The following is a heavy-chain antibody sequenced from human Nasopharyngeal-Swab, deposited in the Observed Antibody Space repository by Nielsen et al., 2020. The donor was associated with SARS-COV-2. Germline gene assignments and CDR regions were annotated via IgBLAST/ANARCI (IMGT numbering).Heavy chain of an antibody. J-gene: IGHJ4*02. D-gene: IGHD3-3*01. CDR2: FNHSGST. V-gene: IGHV4-34*01. CDR3: ARANYDFWSGYSRCWDY. Sequence: SETLSLTCAVSGGSFSGYYWSWIRQPPGRGLEWIGEFNHSGSTNYNPSLKSRVTISVDTSKNQFSLKLSSVTAADTAVYYCARANYDFWSGYSRCWDYWGQGTLVTVSS. CDR1: GGSFSGYY.